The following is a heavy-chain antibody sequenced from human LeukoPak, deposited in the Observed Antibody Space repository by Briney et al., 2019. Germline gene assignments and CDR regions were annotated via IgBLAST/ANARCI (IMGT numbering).Heavy chain of an antibody. CDR1: GFTFSSYW. J-gene: IGHJ4*02. Sequence: GGSLRLSCAASGFTFSSYWMSWVRQAPGKWLEWVANIKQDGSEKYYVDSVRGRFTISRDNAKNSLYLQMNSLRAEDTAVYYCARSWSSGYWFPATASFDYWGQGTLVTVSS. D-gene: IGHD3-22*01. CDR2: IKQDGSEK. CDR3: ARSWSSGYWFPATASFDY. V-gene: IGHV3-7*01.